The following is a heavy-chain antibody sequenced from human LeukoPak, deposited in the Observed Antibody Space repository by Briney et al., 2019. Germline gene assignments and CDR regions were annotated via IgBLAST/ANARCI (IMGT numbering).Heavy chain of an antibody. J-gene: IGHJ4*02. CDR1: GYSISSGYY. Sequence: SETLSLTCAVSGYSISSGYYWGWIRQPPGKGLEWIGSIYHSGSTYYNPSLKSRVTISVDTSKNQFSLKLSSVTAADTAVYYCARDRSSSWYADYWGQGTLVTVSP. D-gene: IGHD6-13*01. V-gene: IGHV4-38-2*02. CDR3: ARDRSSSWYADY. CDR2: IYHSGST.